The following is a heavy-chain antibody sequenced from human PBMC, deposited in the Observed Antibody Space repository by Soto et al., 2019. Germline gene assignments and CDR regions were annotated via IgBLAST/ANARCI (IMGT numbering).Heavy chain of an antibody. J-gene: IGHJ4*02. V-gene: IGHV3-23*01. Sequence: PGGALRLSCAASGFTFSSYAMSWVRQAPGKGLEWVSAISGSGGSTYYADSVKGRFTISRDNSKNTLYLQMNSLRAEDTAEYYCAKSKAGYSSGWYWYYFDYWGQGTLVTVSS. CDR3: AKSKAGYSSGWYWYYFDY. CDR2: ISGSGGST. CDR1: GFTFSSYA. D-gene: IGHD6-19*01.